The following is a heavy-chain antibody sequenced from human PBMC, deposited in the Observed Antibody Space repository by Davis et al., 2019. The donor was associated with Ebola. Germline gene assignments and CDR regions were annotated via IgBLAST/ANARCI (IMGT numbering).Heavy chain of an antibody. Sequence: GGSLRLSCAASGFTFDAYAMSWVRQAPGKGLEWVACISGSGKTTYYADSVEGRFNISRDNSKNTLSLQMNSVRGEDTAVYYCAKDKGFWVPPDWFGPWGQGVQVTVSS. CDR1: GFTFDAYA. CDR3: AKDKGFWVPPDWFGP. V-gene: IGHV3-23*01. J-gene: IGHJ5*02. D-gene: IGHD3-16*01. CDR2: ISGSGKTT.